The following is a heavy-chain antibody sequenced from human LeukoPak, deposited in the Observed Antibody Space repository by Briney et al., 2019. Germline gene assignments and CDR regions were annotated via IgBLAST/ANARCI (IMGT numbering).Heavy chain of an antibody. CDR1: GFTFSNYA. CDR2: ISYDGSNK. V-gene: IGHV3-30-3*01. J-gene: IGHJ4*02. Sequence: GRSLRLSCAASGFTFSNYAIHWVRQAPGKGLEWVALISYDGSNKYYADSVKGRFTISRDNSKKTMYLQMDSLRAEDTAVYYCARDIASRRLDYWGQGTLVTVSS. D-gene: IGHD6-6*01. CDR3: ARDIASRRLDY.